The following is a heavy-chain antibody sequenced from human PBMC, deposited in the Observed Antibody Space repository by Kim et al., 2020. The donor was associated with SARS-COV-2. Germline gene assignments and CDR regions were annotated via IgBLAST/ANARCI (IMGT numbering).Heavy chain of an antibody. CDR2: IYYSGST. V-gene: IGHV4-39*01. CDR3: ARQIWGDSGYDPAYYFDY. J-gene: IGHJ4*02. CDR1: GGSISSSSYY. D-gene: IGHD5-12*01. Sequence: SETLSLTCTVSGGSISSSSYYWGWLRQPPGKGLEWIGSIYYSGSTYYNPSLKSRVTISVDTSKNQFSLKLSSVTAADTAVYYCARQIWGDSGYDPAYYFDYWGQGTLVTVAS.